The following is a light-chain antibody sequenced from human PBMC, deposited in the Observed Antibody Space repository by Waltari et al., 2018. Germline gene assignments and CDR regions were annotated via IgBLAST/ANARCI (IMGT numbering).Light chain of an antibody. CDR3: QSYDSSLSGNYV. J-gene: IGLJ1*01. Sequence: QSVLTQPPSVSGAPGQRVTIPCTGSSSNIGAGYEGHWVQQLPGTAPKLPIYGNSNRPSGVPDRFSGSKSGTSASLAITGLQAEDEADYYCQSYDSSLSGNYVFGTGTKVTVL. V-gene: IGLV1-40*01. CDR2: GNS. CDR1: SSNIGAGYE.